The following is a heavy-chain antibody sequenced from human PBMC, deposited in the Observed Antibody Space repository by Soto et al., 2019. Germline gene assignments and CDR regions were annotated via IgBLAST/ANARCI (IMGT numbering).Heavy chain of an antibody. Sequence: ASVKVSCQTSGYTFTDFYIHWVRKAPGQGLQWMGWINPNNGGRDYAQRFQGRVTLTRDTSISTAYMELSRLRSDDTAVYFCARNTTSSGRDCFDPWGQGTLVTLSS. D-gene: IGHD4-17*01. CDR1: GYTFTDFY. CDR2: INPNNGGR. J-gene: IGHJ5*01. CDR3: ARNTTSSGRDCFDP. V-gene: IGHV1-2*02.